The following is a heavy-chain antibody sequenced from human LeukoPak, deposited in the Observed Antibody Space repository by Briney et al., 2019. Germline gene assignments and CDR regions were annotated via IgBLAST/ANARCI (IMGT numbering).Heavy chain of an antibody. Sequence: SETLSLTCTVSGCSISSYYWSWIRQPPGKGLEWVGYIYYSGSTNYNPSLKSRVTISVDTSKNQFSLKLSSVTAADTAVYYCARDTRRTYYYGSGTPAAYNWFDPWGQGTLVTVSS. CDR3: ARDTRRTYYYGSGTPAAYNWFDP. V-gene: IGHV4-59*01. CDR2: IYYSGST. CDR1: GCSISSYY. D-gene: IGHD3-10*01. J-gene: IGHJ5*02.